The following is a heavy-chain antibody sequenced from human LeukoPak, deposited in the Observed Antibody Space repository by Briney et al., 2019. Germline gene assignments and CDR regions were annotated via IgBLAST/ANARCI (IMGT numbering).Heavy chain of an antibody. CDR3: ARARITGTPFDY. CDR2: INHSGGT. CDR1: GGSFSGYY. V-gene: IGHV4-34*01. Sequence: SETLSLTCAVYGGSFSGYYWSWIRQPPGKGLEWIGEINHSGGTNYNPSLKSRVTISVDTSKNQFSLKLSSVTAADTAVYYCARARITGTPFDYWGQGTLVTVSS. D-gene: IGHD1-20*01. J-gene: IGHJ4*02.